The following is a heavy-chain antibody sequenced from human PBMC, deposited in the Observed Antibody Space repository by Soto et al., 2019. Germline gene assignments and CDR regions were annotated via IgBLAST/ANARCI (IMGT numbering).Heavy chain of an antibody. CDR2: INHSGST. CDR1: GGSFSGYY. V-gene: IGHV4-34*01. Sequence: SETLSLTCAVYGGSFSGYYWSWIRQPPGKGLEWIGEINHSGSTNYNPSLKSRVTISVDTSKNQFSLKLSSVTAADTAVYYCARVQRGYSYGLRGRSWFDPWGQGTLVTVSS. J-gene: IGHJ5*02. CDR3: ARVQRGYSYGLRGRSWFDP. D-gene: IGHD5-18*01.